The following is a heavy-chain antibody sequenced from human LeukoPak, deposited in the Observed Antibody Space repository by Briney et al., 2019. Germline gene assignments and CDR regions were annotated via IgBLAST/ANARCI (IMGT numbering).Heavy chain of an antibody. CDR1: GYTFTGYY. CDR2: INPNSGGT. V-gene: IGHV1-2*02. J-gene: IGHJ4*02. D-gene: IGHD3-3*01. CDR3: ARQPTYYDFWSGSQTYYFDY. Sequence: ASVKVSCKASGYTFTGYYMHWVRQAPGQGLEWMGWINPNSGGTNYAQKFQGRVTMTRDTSISTAYMELSRLRSDDTAVYYCARQPTYYDFWSGSQTYYFDYWGQGTLVTVSS.